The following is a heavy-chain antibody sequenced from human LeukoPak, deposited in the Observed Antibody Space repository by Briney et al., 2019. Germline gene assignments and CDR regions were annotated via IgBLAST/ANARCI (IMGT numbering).Heavy chain of an antibody. D-gene: IGHD6-13*01. Sequence: SETLSLTCTVSGDYVSSSSYYWGWIRQPPGKGLEWIGSIYYSGTTSYNPSLKSRVTISVDTSKNQFSLMLTSVTASDTAVYFCGGAATGTVGWFDPWGQGTLVTVSS. CDR2: IYYSGTT. V-gene: IGHV4-39*01. CDR3: GGAATGTVGWFDP. J-gene: IGHJ5*02. CDR1: GDYVSSSSYY.